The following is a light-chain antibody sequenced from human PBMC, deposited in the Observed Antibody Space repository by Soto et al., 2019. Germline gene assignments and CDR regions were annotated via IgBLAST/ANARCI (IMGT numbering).Light chain of an antibody. Sequence: QSVLTQPPSASGTPGQRVTISCSGSSSNIGSNYVYWYQQLPGTAPKLLIYRNNQRPSGVPDRVSGSKSGTSASLAISGLRSEDDADYYCAAWDDSLSARVFGGGTKLTVL. CDR2: RNN. CDR3: AAWDDSLSARV. J-gene: IGLJ3*02. V-gene: IGLV1-47*01. CDR1: SSNIGSNY.